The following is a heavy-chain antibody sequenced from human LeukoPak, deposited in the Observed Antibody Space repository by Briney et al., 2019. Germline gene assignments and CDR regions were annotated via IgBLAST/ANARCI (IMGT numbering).Heavy chain of an antibody. D-gene: IGHD3-10*01. CDR3: AKDRGGRYYYGSGSYYN. Sequence: PGGSLRLSCAASGFTFSTYGMSWVRQAPGKGLEWAAAITGSGGSTYYADSVKGRFTISRDNSKNTLYLQMNSLRAEDTAVYYCAKDRGGRYYYGSGSYYNWGQGTLVTVSS. CDR2: ITGSGGST. V-gene: IGHV3-23*01. J-gene: IGHJ4*02. CDR1: GFTFSTYG.